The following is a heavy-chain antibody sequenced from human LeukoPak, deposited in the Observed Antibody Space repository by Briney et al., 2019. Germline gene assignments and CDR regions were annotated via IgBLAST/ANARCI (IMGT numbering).Heavy chain of an antibody. CDR3: ARPADSSGYLSY. J-gene: IGHJ4*02. CDR1: GGSISSYY. Sequence: SETLSLTCTVSGGSISSYYWSWIRQPPGKGLEWIGYIYYSGSTNYNPSLKSRVTISVDTSKNQFSLKLSSVTAADTAVYYCARPADSSGYLSYWGQGTLVTVSS. CDR2: IYYSGST. D-gene: IGHD3-22*01. V-gene: IGHV4-59*12.